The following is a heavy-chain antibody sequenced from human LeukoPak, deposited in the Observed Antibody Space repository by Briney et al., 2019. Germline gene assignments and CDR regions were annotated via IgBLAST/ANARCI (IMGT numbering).Heavy chain of an antibody. D-gene: IGHD5-18*01. V-gene: IGHV5-51*01. CDR2: IYPGDSRT. CDR3: ACREFYSPWPGP. CDR1: GSRFTSYW. J-gene: IGHJ5*02. Sequence: GESLKISCKGSGSRFTSYWIGWVRQPPGKGLEWMGVIYPGDSRTRYNPSFEGQVTISADKSINTAYLQWSSLKASDTAMYYCACREFYSPWPGPWGQGTLVTVSS.